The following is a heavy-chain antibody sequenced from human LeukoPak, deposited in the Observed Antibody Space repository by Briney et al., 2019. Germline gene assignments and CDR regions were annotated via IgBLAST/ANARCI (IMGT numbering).Heavy chain of an antibody. V-gene: IGHV4-39*01. J-gene: IGHJ6*03. D-gene: IGHD2-2*01. Sequence: SETLSLTCTVSGGSISSSSYYWGWIRQPPGKGLEWIGSIYYSGSTYYNPSLKSRVTISVDTSKNQFSLKLSSVTAADTAVYYCARTAHCSSTSCPYYYYYYYMDVWGEGTTVTVSS. CDR2: IYYSGST. CDR1: GGSISSSSYY. CDR3: ARTAHCSSTSCPYYYYYYYMDV.